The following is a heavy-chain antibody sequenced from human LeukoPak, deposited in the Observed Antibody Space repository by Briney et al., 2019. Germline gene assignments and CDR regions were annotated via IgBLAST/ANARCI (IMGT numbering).Heavy chain of an antibody. D-gene: IGHD3-10*01. V-gene: IGHV3-21*04. CDR2: ISSSSSYI. J-gene: IGHJ5*02. CDR3: ARKDRGPTGFDP. CDR1: GFTFSSYS. Sequence: GGSLRLSCAASGFTFSSYSMNWVRQAPGKGLEWVSSISSSSSYIYYADSVKGRFTISRDNAKNSLYLQMNSLRAEDTAVYYCARKDRGPTGFDPWGQGTLVTVSS.